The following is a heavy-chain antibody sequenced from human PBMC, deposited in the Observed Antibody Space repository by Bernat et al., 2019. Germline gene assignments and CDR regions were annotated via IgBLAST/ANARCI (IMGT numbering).Heavy chain of an antibody. J-gene: IGHJ5*02. Sequence: QVQLVESGGGVVQPGRSLRLSCAASGFTFSSYAMHWVRQAPGKGLEWVAVISYDGSNKYYADSVKGRFTISRDNSKNTLYLQMNSLRAEDTAVYYCARGPHYDFWSGYYTGSAYKWFDPWGQGTLVTVSS. D-gene: IGHD3-3*01. CDR1: GFTFSSYA. CDR2: ISYDGSNK. CDR3: ARGPHYDFWSGYYTGSAYKWFDP. V-gene: IGHV3-30*01.